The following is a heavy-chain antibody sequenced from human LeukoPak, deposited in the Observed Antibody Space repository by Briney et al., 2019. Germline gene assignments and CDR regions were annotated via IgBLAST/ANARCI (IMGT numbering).Heavy chain of an antibody. V-gene: IGHV1-2*04. D-gene: IGHD2-2*01. CDR1: GYTFTSNY. Sequence: ASVKVSCKASGYTFTSNYMHWVRQAPGQGLEWMGWINPNSGGTNYAQKFQGWVTMTRDTSISTAYMELSRLRSDDTAVYYCARERRYPVVVPAAVDYYYYGMDVWGQGTTVTVSS. J-gene: IGHJ6*02. CDR3: ARERRYPVVVPAAVDYYYYGMDV. CDR2: INPNSGGT.